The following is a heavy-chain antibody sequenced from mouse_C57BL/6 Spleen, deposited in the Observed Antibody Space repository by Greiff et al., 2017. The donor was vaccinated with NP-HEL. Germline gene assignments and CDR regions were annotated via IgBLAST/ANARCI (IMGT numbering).Heavy chain of an antibody. CDR3: ATYDYGG. CDR2: IDPSDSYT. D-gene: IGHD2-4*01. CDR1: GYTFTSYW. V-gene: IGHV1-59*01. Sequence: QVQLQQSGAELVRPGTSVKLSCKASGYTFTSYWMHWVKQRPGQGLEWIGVIDPSDSYTNYNQKFKGKATLTVDTSSSTAYMQLSSLTSEDSAVYYCATYDYGGWGQGTSVTVSS. J-gene: IGHJ4*01.